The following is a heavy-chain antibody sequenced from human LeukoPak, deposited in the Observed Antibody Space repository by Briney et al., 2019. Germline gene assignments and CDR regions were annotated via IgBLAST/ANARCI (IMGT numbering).Heavy chain of an antibody. Sequence: GGSLRLSCAASGFTLSTNSMNWVRQAPGKGLEWVGRIKSKSDGGTTDYAAPVKGKFTISRDDSKNTLYLQMNSLKSEDTAVYYCTTGGGVYDYVSLHWGQGTLVTVSS. CDR3: TTGGGVYDYVSLH. CDR2: IKSKSDGGTT. CDR1: GFTLSTNS. D-gene: IGHD3-16*01. J-gene: IGHJ1*01. V-gene: IGHV3-15*01.